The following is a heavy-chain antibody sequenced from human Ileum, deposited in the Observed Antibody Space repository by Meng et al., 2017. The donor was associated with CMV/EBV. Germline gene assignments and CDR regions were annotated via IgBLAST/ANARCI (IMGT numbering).Heavy chain of an antibody. CDR3: VGVGAP. J-gene: IGHJ4*02. V-gene: IGHV3-66*01. D-gene: IGHD1-26*01. CDR2: IYASGST. Sequence: GPLGGLGGVFVQPGGSVSLSCAASRVIVSSTCRTWVRQLPGKGLELVSVIYASGSTFYADSLKGRFTISRDNSENTLFLQMSSLRVEDTAVYYCVGVGAPGGQGPLVTVSS. CDR1: RVIVSSTC.